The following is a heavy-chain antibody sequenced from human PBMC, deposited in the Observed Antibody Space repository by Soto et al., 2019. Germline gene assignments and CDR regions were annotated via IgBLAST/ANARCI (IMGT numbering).Heavy chain of an antibody. J-gene: IGHJ4*02. CDR2: VYYRGRS. D-gene: IGHD2-8*01. Sequence: NPSETLSLTCTVSGGSISSYYWGWIRQSPGKGLEWIGSVYYRGRSYSKSSVKSRVTISVDTSKNQFSLNLNSVTASDTAVYFCVSQRTSVLTQAYFDYWGPGALVTVSS. CDR1: GGSISSYY. V-gene: IGHV4-39*01. CDR3: VSQRTSVLTQAYFDY.